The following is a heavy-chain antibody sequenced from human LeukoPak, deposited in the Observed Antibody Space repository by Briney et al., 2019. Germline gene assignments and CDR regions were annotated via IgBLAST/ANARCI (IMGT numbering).Heavy chain of an antibody. D-gene: IGHD1-14*01. CDR2: IYYSGST. CDR1: GGSISSSSYY. Sequence: PSETLSLTCTVSGGSISSSSYYWGWIRQPPGKGLEWIGSIYYSGSTYYNPSLKSRVTISVDTSKNQFSLKLSSVTAADTAVYYCASSLFEPNWFDPWGQGTLVTVSA. CDR3: ASSLFEPNWFDP. J-gene: IGHJ5*02. V-gene: IGHV4-39*01.